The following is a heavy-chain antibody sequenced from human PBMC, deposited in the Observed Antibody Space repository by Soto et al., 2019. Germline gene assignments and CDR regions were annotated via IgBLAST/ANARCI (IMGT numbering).Heavy chain of an antibody. CDR1: GFTFSSYS. CDR2: ISSSSSTI. CDR3: ARDRRLSAENHPLPSPAGPNWFDP. D-gene: IGHD3-16*02. V-gene: IGHV3-48*02. J-gene: IGHJ5*02. Sequence: EVQLVESGGGLVQPGGSLRLSCAASGFTFSSYSMNWVRQAPGKGLEGVSYISSSSSTIYYADSVKGRFTISRDNAKNSLYLQMNSLRDEDTAVYYCARDRRLSAENHPLPSPAGPNWFDPWGQGTLVTVSS.